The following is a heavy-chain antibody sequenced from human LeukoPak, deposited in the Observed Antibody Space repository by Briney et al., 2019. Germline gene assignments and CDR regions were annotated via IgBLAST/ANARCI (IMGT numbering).Heavy chain of an antibody. D-gene: IGHD3-3*01. J-gene: IGHJ6*02. CDR1: GSSISSYY. CDR2: IYDSGST. V-gene: IGHV4-59*01. Sequence: SETLSLTCTVSGSSISSYYWSWIRQPPGKGLEWIGYIYDSGSTNYNPSLKSRITISVDTSKNQFSLKLSSVTAADTAVYYCARVRSGHYAMDVWGQGTTVTFSS. CDR3: ARVRSGHYAMDV.